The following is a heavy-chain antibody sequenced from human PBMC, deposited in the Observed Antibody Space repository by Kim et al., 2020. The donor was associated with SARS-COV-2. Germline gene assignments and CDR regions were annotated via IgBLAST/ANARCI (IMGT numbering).Heavy chain of an antibody. V-gene: IGHV6-1*01. D-gene: IGHD6-19*01. J-gene: IGHJ4*02. Sequence: NDYAVSVKSRITINPDTSKNQFSLQLNSVTPEDTAVYYCARESGEWLVDYWGQGTLVTVSS. CDR3: ARESGEWLVDY. CDR2: N.